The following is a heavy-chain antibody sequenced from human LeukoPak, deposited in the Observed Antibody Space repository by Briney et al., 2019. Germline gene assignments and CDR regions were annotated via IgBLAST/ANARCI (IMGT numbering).Heavy chain of an antibody. J-gene: IGHJ5*02. V-gene: IGHV3-74*01. Sequence: PGGSLRLSCAASGFTFSNYWMHWVRQAPGKGLVWVSRINTDGSSTSYADSVKGRFTISRDNAKNTLYLQMNSLRAEDTAVYYCARGSGIAAALDLWGQGTLVTVSS. CDR3: ARGSGIAAALDL. CDR1: GFTFSNYW. CDR2: INTDGSST. D-gene: IGHD6-13*01.